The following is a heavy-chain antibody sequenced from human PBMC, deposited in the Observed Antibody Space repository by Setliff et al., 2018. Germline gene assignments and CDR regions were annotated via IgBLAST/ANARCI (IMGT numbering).Heavy chain of an antibody. J-gene: IGHJ6*03. V-gene: IGHV4-34*01. CDR2: INHSGST. D-gene: IGHD6-19*01. Sequence: PSETLSLTCVVYGESFDWIRQPPGKGLEWIGEINHSGSTNYNPSLMSRVSISVDTSTNQFSLKLNSVTAADTAVYYCVRTDYSDGRYSMDVWGKGTTVTVSS. CDR3: VRTDYSDGRYSMDV. CDR1: GESF.